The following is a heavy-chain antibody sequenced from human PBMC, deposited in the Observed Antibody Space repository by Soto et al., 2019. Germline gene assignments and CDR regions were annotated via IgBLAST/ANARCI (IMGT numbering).Heavy chain of an antibody. CDR3: ARDPGGTYFDY. V-gene: IGHV3-74*01. CDR2: INSDGSST. D-gene: IGHD1-1*01. CDR1: GFTFSSYL. Sequence: PGGSLRLSCAASGFTFSSYLMHWVRQAPGKGLVWVSRINSDGSSTNYADSVKGRFSISRDNAKNTLYLQMNSLRAEDTAVYYCARDPGGTYFDYWGQGTLVTVSS. J-gene: IGHJ4*02.